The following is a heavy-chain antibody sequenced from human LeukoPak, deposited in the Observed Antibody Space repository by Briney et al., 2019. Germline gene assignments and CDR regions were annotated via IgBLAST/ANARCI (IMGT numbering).Heavy chain of an antibody. J-gene: IGHJ4*02. CDR1: GGSISSYY. D-gene: IGHD5-18*01. Sequence: SETLSLTCTVSGGSISSYYWSWIRQPAGKGLEWIGRIYTSGSTSYNSSLKSRVTMSVDTSKNQFSLKLSSVTAADTAVYYCARDVGGYNYGYSLDYWGQGTLVSVSS. V-gene: IGHV4-4*07. CDR2: IYTSGST. CDR3: ARDVGGYNYGYSLDY.